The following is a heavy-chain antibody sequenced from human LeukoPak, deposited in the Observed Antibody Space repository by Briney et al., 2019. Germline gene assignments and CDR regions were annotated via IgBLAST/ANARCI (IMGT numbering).Heavy chain of an antibody. CDR1: GYSFTSYW. J-gene: IGHJ3*02. CDR3: ARVMEYQLLYGVGAFDI. CDR2: IYPDDSDT. D-gene: IGHD2-2*02. V-gene: IGHV5-51*01. Sequence: GESLKISCKGSGYSFTSYWIGWVRQMPGKGLEWMGIIYPDDSDTRYSPSFQGQVTMSADKSIRTAYLQWSSLKASDTAMYYCARVMEYQLLYGVGAFDIWGQGTMVTVSS.